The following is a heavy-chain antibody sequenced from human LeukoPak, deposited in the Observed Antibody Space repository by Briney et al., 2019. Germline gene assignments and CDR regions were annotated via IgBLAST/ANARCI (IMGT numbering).Heavy chain of an antibody. J-gene: IGHJ4*02. Sequence: GGSLRLSCAASGFTFNDAWMTWVRQAPGKGLEWVGRIKSKTDGGTTDYAAPVKGRFTISRDDSKTTLYLQMNSLKTEDAAVYYCTTTLAVAGTSMGYWGQGTLVTVSS. CDR1: GFTFNDAW. CDR3: TTTLAVAGTSMGY. CDR2: IKSKTDGGTT. D-gene: IGHD6-19*01. V-gene: IGHV3-15*01.